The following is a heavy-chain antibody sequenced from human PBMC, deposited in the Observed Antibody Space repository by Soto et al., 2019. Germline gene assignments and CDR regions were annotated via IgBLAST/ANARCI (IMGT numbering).Heavy chain of an antibody. V-gene: IGHV4-34*01. Sequence: SETLSLTCAVYGGSFSGYYWSWIRQPPGKGLEWIGEINHSGSTNYNPSLKSRVTISVDTSKNQFSLKLSSVTAADTAVYYCAREEGVMVTEDYWGQGTLVTVSS. CDR2: INHSGST. J-gene: IGHJ4*02. D-gene: IGHD2-21*01. CDR1: GGSFSGYY. CDR3: AREEGVMVTEDY.